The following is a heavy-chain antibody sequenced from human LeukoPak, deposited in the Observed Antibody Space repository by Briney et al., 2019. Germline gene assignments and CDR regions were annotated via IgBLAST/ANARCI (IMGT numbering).Heavy chain of an antibody. J-gene: IGHJ1*01. CDR2: IKQDGSEK. Sequence: PGGSLRLSCAASGFTFSSYWMSWVRQAPGKGLEWVANIKQDGSEKYYVDSVKGRFTISRDSAKNSLYLQMNSLRAEDTAVYYCARGPYYYDSSGYYYGYFQHWGQGTLVTVSS. V-gene: IGHV3-7*04. CDR1: GFTFSSYW. D-gene: IGHD3-22*01. CDR3: ARGPYYYDSSGYYYGYFQH.